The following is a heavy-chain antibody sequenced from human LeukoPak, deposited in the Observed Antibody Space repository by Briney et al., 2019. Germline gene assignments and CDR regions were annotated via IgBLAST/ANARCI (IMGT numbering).Heavy chain of an antibody. Sequence: GGSLRLSCAASGFTFSSYGMHWVRQAPGKGLEWVAFIRYDGSSKYYADSVKGRFTISRDNSKNTLYLQMNSLRAEDTAVYYCAKDYYGSGSLFDYWGQGTLVTVSS. CDR1: GFTFSSYG. D-gene: IGHD3-10*01. CDR2: IRYDGSSK. V-gene: IGHV3-30*02. CDR3: AKDYYGSGSLFDY. J-gene: IGHJ4*02.